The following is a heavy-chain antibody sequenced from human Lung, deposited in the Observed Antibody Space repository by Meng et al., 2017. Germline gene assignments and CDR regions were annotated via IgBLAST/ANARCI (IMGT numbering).Heavy chain of an antibody. CDR3: ARGRGPHIVGH. D-gene: IGHD3-16*02. J-gene: IGHJ1*01. V-gene: IGHV4-4*07. CDR1: DDSISDYY. CDR2: ISGSGST. Sequence: VQLQASGPGLGQPSETLSLTCRVSDDSISDYYWTWVRQSAGKGLEWIGRISGSGSTNYSPSLNSRIAMSVDTSKKQISLTLTSVTAADTAVYYCARGRGPHIVGHWGQGTLVTVSS.